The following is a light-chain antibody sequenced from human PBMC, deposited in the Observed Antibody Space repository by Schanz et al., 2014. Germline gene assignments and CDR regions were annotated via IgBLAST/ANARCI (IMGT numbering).Light chain of an antibody. J-gene: IGKJ2*01. V-gene: IGKV3-20*01. CDR2: GAS. CDR3: QQYGSSPMYT. Sequence: EFVLTQFPGTLSLSPGERATLSCRASQSVSSYLAWYQHKPGQAPRLLIYGASTRATGVPARFSGSGSGTDFTLTISRLEPEDFAVYYCQQYGSSPMYTFGQGTKLEIK. CDR1: QSVSSY.